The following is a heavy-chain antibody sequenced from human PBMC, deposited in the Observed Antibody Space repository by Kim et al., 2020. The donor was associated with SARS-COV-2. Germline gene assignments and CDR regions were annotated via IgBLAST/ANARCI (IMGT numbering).Heavy chain of an antibody. V-gene: IGHV1-46*01. CDR2: INPSGGST. Sequence: ASVKVSCKASGYTFTSYYMHWVRQAPGQGLEWMGIINPSGGSTSYAQKFQGRVTMTRDTSTSTVYMELSSLRSEDTAVYYCARESFLPDVTMVRGAYYGMDVWGQGTTVTVSS. D-gene: IGHD3-10*01. CDR1: GYTFTSYY. CDR3: ARESFLPDVTMVRGAYYGMDV. J-gene: IGHJ6*02.